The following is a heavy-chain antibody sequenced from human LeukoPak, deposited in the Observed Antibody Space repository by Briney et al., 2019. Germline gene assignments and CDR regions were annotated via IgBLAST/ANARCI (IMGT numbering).Heavy chain of an antibody. J-gene: IGHJ4*02. CDR1: GGSISSGGYY. CDR2: INHSGST. CDR3: ARGSTSRIDY. Sequence: SETLSLTCTVSGGSISSGGYYWSWIRQPPGKGLEWIGEINHSGSTNYNPSLKSRVTISVDTSKNQFSLKLSSVTAADTAVYYCARGSTSRIDYWGQGTLVTVSS. D-gene: IGHD2-2*01. V-gene: IGHV4-39*07.